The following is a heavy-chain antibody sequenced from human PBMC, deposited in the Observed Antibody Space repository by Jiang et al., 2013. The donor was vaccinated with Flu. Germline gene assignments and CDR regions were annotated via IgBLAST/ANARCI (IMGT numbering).Heavy chain of an antibody. CDR3: ARVSKPLEDYPRWGMDV. D-gene: IGHD7-27*01. V-gene: IGHV3-30*03. Sequence: VQLLESGGGVVQPGRSLRLSCAASGFTFRSYGMHWVRQIPGRGLEWVAVISASGISKYHADSVQGRFTIFKDNFKNTLFLQMNDLRPEDTAVYHCARVSKPLEDYPRWGMDVWGQGTTVTVSS. CDR2: ISASGISK. CDR1: GFTFRSYG. J-gene: IGHJ6*02.